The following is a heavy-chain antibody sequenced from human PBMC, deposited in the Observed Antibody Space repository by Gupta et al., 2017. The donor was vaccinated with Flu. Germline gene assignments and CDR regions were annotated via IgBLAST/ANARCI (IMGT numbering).Heavy chain of an antibody. V-gene: IGHV1-2*02. CDR3: ARRLIGGRDFNCFDY. CDR1: FY. CDR2: INPNSGGT. J-gene: IGHJ4*02. D-gene: IGHD2-15*01. Sequence: FYIHWVRQAPGQGLEWLGWINPNSGGTNYAQKFQGRVTMTRDTSISTAYMELSGLRSDDTAVYYCARRLIGGRDFNCFDYWGQGTLVTVSS.